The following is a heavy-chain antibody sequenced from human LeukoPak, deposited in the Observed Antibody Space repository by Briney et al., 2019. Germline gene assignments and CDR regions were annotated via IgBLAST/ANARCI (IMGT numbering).Heavy chain of an antibody. CDR1: LDTISIDY. CDR3: AARVGGALFDN. Sequence: PSQTLSPTSTLSLDTISIDYWSWIRQPPGKQRECIGYIYDTVSTDYNPSLHTRGTISLDTSKHQFFLSLCSLTPALTAAHHCAARVGGALFDNWGQGNLVSVSP. D-gene: IGHD2-15*01. V-gene: IGHV4-59*01. J-gene: IGHJ4*02. CDR2: IYDTVST.